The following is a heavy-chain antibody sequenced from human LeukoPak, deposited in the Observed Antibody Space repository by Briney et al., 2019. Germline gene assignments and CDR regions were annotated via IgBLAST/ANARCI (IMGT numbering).Heavy chain of an antibody. CDR3: ARDKGQQLVLDDY. CDR1: GYTLTSYY. J-gene: IGHJ4*02. CDR2: INPGSSRR. D-gene: IGHD6-13*01. Sequence: ASVKVSCKASGYTLTSYYMHWVRQAPGQGLEWMGIINPGSSRRSYAQKFQGRVTMTRDTSTSTVYMELSSLRSEDTAVYYCARDKGQQLVLDDYWGQGTLVTVSS. V-gene: IGHV1-46*01.